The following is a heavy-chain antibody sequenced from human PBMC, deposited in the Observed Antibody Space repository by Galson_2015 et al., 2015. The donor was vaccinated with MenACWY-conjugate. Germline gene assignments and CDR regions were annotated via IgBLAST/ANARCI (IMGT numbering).Heavy chain of an antibody. J-gene: IGHJ6*02. CDR2: ISLSGSTV. CDR3: ARRQRIITYAVDGGVDGMDV. CDR1: GSNLNFYA. D-gene: IGHD3-16*01. V-gene: IGHV3-48*02. Sequence: SLRLSCAASGSNLNFYALNWVRQAPGKGLEWISFISLSGSTVHYADSVKGRFNISRDHAKKLLFLQMNSLRDEDTAVYFCARRQRIITYAVDGGVDGMDVWGQGTTVIVSS.